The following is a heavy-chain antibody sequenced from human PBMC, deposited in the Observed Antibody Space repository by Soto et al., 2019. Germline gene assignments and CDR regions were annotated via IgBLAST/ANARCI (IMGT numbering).Heavy chain of an antibody. CDR1: GYSFTNYW. Sequence: GESLKISCKGSGYSFTNYWIRWVRQMPGKGLEWMGIINPADSDTRYSPSFQGQVTVSVDKSISTAYLQRGSLKASDTAMYYCVRPDSTGYYSHWGQGTPVTVSS. CDR2: INPADSDT. V-gene: IGHV5-51*01. D-gene: IGHD3-9*01. J-gene: IGHJ4*02. CDR3: VRPDSTGYYSH.